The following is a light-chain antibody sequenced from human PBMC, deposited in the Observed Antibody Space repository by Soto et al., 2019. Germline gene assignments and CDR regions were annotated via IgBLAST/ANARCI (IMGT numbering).Light chain of an antibody. V-gene: IGKV3-11*01. CDR3: QRRSNWLT. Sequence: EIVLTQSPATLSLSPGERATLSCRASQSVSSNLAWYQQKPGQAPRILIYDASNRATGIPARFSGSGSGTDFTLTISSLEPEDFAVYYCQRRSNWLTFGGGTKVEIK. J-gene: IGKJ4*01. CDR2: DAS. CDR1: QSVSSN.